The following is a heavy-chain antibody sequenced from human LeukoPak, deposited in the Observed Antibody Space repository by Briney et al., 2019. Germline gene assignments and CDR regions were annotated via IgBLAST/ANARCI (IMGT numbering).Heavy chain of an antibody. J-gene: IGHJ6*03. CDR1: GLIFTDYG. CDR3: AKDFARIGGGYNWGGYYMDV. D-gene: IGHD5-24*01. V-gene: IGHV3-30*02. CDR2: IRYDGSDK. Sequence: PGGSLRLFCAASGLIFTDYGMHWVRQAPGKGLEWLTFIRYDGSDKYYADSVKGRFTISRDNSKNTLYLQMNSLRAEDTAVYYCAKDFARIGGGYNWGGYYMDVWGKGTTVTVSS.